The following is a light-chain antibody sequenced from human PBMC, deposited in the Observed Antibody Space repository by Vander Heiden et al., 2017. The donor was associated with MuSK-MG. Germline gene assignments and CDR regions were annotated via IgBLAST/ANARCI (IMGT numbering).Light chain of an antibody. CDR3: HQYATTPRT. Sequence: DIVLTPSPDPLAVSLGERATINCKSSQSVLYSPNNKNYLGWYQKKPGQAPKLLIYWASTRESGVPDRFSGSGSETDFTLTISSLQAEDVAVYYCHQYATTPRTFGPGTKVDI. V-gene: IGKV4-1*01. CDR2: WAS. J-gene: IGKJ3*01. CDR1: QSVLYSPNNKNY.